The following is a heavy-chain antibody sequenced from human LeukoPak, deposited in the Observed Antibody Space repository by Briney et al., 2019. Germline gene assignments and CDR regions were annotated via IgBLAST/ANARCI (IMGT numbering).Heavy chain of an antibody. D-gene: IGHD3-10*01. CDR3: ARSVYGSGSYDSAQEDY. J-gene: IGHJ4*02. V-gene: IGHV1-2*02. Sequence: GASVKVSCKASGYTFTSYGISWVRQAPGQGLEWMGWINPNSGGTNYAQKFQGRVTMTRDTSISTAYMELSRLRSDDTAVYYCARSVYGSGSYDSAQEDYWGQGTLVTVSS. CDR2: INPNSGGT. CDR1: GYTFTSYG.